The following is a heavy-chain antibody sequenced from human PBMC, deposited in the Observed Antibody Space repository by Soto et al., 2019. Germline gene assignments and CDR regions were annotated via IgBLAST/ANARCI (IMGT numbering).Heavy chain of an antibody. J-gene: IGHJ4*02. CDR3: ARMERSKEGLSVYYFDF. CDR1: SGSISGYS. CDR2: ISYRGNT. V-gene: IGHV4-59*01. Sequence: SETLSLTCTVSSGSISGYSWSWIRRPPGKEPEWIGYISYRGNTNYNPSLQSRVSISLVTSKNQISLKLDAVTASDTAVYYCARMERSKEGLSVYYFDFWGQGTLVTVSS. D-gene: IGHD1-26*01.